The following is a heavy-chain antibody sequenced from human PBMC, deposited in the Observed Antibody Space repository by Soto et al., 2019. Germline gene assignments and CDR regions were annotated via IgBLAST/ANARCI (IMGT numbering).Heavy chain of an antibody. J-gene: IGHJ6*02. V-gene: IGHV3-30-3*01. CDR2: ISYHGSNK. D-gene: IGHD2-15*01. CDR3: ARGDREDIAVVIGVRPGEYGVDV. CDR1: GFTFRSYA. Sequence: QVQLVESGGGVVQPGRSLRLSCAASGFTFRSYAMHWVRQAPGKGLECVAVISYHGSNKFYRDYVKGRFTISRDNSKNTLYLQINSLRYEDTAVYYCARGDREDIAVVIGVRPGEYGVDVWGQGTTVTVSS.